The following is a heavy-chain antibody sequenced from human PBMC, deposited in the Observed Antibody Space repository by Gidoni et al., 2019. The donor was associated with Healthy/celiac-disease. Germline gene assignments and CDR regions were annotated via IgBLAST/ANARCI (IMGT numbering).Heavy chain of an antibody. CDR2: NSGSI. J-gene: IGHJ6*02. Sequence: NSGSIGYADSVKGRFTISRDNAKNSLYLQMNSLRAEDTALYYCAKDRAHVPAAIGGSMAQQIDYYYYGMDVWGQGTTVTVSS. CDR3: AKDRAHVPAAIGGSMAQQIDYYYYGMDV. V-gene: IGHV3-9*01. D-gene: IGHD2-2*01.